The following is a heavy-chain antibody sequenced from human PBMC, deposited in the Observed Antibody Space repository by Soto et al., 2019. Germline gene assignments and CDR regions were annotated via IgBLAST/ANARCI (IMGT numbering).Heavy chain of an antibody. Sequence: QVQLVQSGAEVKKPGASVKVSCKASGYTFTGYYMHWVRQAPGQGLEWMGWINPNSGGTNYAQKFQGWVTMTRDTSISTAYMELSRLRSDDTAVYYCARDGRYCSSTSCYHYYYYYYMDVWGKGTTVTVSS. CDR1: GYTFTGYY. V-gene: IGHV1-2*04. CDR2: INPNSGGT. D-gene: IGHD2-2*01. J-gene: IGHJ6*03. CDR3: ARDGRYCSSTSCYHYYYYYYMDV.